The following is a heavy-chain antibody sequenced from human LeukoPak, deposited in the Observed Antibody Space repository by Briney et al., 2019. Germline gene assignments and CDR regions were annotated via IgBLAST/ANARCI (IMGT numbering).Heavy chain of an antibody. CDR1: GYTFTSYY. Sequence: ASVKVSCKASGYTFTSYYMHWVRQAPGQGLEWMGIINPSGGSTSYAQKFQGRVTMTRDMSTSTVYMELSSLRSEDTAVYYCARVEREASSSWPLDYWGQGTLVTVSS. V-gene: IGHV1-46*01. CDR3: ARVEREASSSWPLDY. J-gene: IGHJ4*02. CDR2: INPSGGST. D-gene: IGHD6-13*01.